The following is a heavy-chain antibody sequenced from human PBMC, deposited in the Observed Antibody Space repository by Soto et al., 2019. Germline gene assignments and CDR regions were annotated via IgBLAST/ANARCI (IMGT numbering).Heavy chain of an antibody. D-gene: IGHD2-2*01. CDR3: FLSTCRTLNGMGV. J-gene: IGHJ6*01. V-gene: IGHV3-9*03. CDR2: ISWNSGTI. CDR1: GFSFDDYA. Sequence: EVQVVESGGGLVQPGRSLRLSCAASGFSFDDYAMHWVRQAPGKGLEWVSGISWNSGTIGYADSVKGRFTISRDNVKISLYLQMNSLGVEHMVLYYCFLSTCRTLNGMGVLWQWT.